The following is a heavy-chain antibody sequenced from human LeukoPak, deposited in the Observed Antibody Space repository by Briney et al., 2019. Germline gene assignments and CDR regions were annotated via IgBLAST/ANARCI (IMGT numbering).Heavy chain of an antibody. CDR2: INIGNGKT. D-gene: IGHD2-21*01. CDR1: GYTFINHA. CDR3: ARRLGRSFDY. V-gene: IGHV1-3*04. Sequence: ASVKVSCKASGYTFINHAIHWVRQAPGQRLEWMGWINIGNGKTKYSQNFQGRITITRDTSATTAYMDLSSLRSEDTAMYYCARRLGRSFDYWGQGTLVTVSS. J-gene: IGHJ4*02.